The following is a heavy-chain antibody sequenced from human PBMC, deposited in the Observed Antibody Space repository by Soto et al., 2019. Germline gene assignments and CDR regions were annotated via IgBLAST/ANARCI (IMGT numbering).Heavy chain of an antibody. V-gene: IGHV3-23*01. CDR3: ATGPNTVNPDYYYYGMDV. J-gene: IGHJ6*02. Sequence: PGGSLRLSCAASGFTFSSYAMSWVRQAPGKGLEWVSAISGSGGSTYYADSVKGRFTISRDNSKNTLYLQMNSLRAEEKAVYYCATGPNTVNPDYYYYGMDVWGQGTTVTVSS. CDR1: GFTFSSYA. D-gene: IGHD4-17*01. CDR2: ISGSGGST.